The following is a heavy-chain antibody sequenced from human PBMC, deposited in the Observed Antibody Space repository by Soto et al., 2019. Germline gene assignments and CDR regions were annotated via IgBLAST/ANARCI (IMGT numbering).Heavy chain of an antibody. CDR2: IIPMLGII. CDR1: GDTFGSNS. D-gene: IGHD2-15*01. Sequence: QGHLVQSGTEVKKPGSSVKVSCKASGDTFGSNSINWVRQAPGQGLEWMGRIIPMLGIINYAQKFQGRVTISADKSTTTVYMELSSLTSEVTAVYYCARGISEYCSGSTCYSYYFDHWGPGTLVTVSS. J-gene: IGHJ4*02. V-gene: IGHV1-69*02. CDR3: ARGISEYCSGSTCYSYYFDH.